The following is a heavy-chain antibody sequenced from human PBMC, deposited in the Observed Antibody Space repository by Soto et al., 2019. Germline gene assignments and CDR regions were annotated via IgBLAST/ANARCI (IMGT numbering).Heavy chain of an antibody. J-gene: IGHJ4*02. V-gene: IGHV1-46*01. CDR2: INPASGST. D-gene: IGHD6-13*01. Sequence: QVQLVQSGAEVKKPGASVKLSCRTSGYTFTHYYIHWVRQAPGQGPEWLGIINPASGSTNYAQDFQGRGTLTMDTSTNTVYLDLSGLRAEDTAIFYCARDLAAGDHWGQGTLVTVSS. CDR1: GYTFTHYY. CDR3: ARDLAAGDH.